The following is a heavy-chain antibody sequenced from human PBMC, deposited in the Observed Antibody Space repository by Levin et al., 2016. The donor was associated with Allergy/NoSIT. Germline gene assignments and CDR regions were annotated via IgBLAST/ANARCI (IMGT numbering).Heavy chain of an antibody. CDR2: IYPGDSDT. Sequence: VRQMPGKGLEWMGIIYPGDSDTRYSPSFQGQVTISADKSISIAYLQWSSLKASDTAMYYCVRPRAGLELGYWGQGTLVTVSS. CDR3: VRPRAGLELGY. J-gene: IGHJ4*02. V-gene: IGHV5-51*01. D-gene: IGHD2/OR15-2a*01.